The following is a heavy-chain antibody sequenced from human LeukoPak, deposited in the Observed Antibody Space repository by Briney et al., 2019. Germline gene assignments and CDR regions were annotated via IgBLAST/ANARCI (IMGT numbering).Heavy chain of an antibody. CDR1: GGSFSGYY. CDR2: INRSGST. J-gene: IGHJ5*02. V-gene: IGHV4-34*01. CDR3: ARGGTTGTTRVYNWFDP. D-gene: IGHD1-1*01. Sequence: SETLSLTCAVYGGSFSGYYWSWIRQPPGKGLEWVGEINRSGSTNYNPSLKSRVTISVDTSKNQFSLKLSSVTAADTAVYYCARGGTTGTTRVYNWFDPWGQGTLVTVSS.